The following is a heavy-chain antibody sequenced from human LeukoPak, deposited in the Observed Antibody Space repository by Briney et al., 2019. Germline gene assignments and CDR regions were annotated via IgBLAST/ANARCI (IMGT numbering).Heavy chain of an antibody. CDR1: GYTFTSYG. J-gene: IGHJ5*02. D-gene: IGHD3-9*01. V-gene: IGHV1-18*01. Sequence: ASVKVSCKASGYTFTSYGISWVRQAPGQGLEWMGWISAYNGNTNYAQKFQGRVTITADESTSTAYMELSSLRSEDTAVYYCARDPPYYDILTGYSTNWFDPWGQGTLVTVSS. CDR3: ARDPPYYDILTGYSTNWFDP. CDR2: ISAYNGNT.